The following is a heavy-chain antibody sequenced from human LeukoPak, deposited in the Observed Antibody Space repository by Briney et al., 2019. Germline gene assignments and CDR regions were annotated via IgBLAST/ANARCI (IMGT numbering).Heavy chain of an antibody. D-gene: IGHD3-16*02. CDR1: GYTFTSYG. V-gene: IGHV1-18*01. J-gene: IGHJ4*02. Sequence: ASVNVSCKASGYTFTSYGISWVRQAPGQGLEWMGWISAYNGNTNYAQKLQGRVTMTTDTSTSTAYMELRSLRSDDTAVYYCARETQSYDYVWGSYRYPDYWGQGTLVTVSS. CDR2: ISAYNGNT. CDR3: ARETQSYDYVWGSYRYPDY.